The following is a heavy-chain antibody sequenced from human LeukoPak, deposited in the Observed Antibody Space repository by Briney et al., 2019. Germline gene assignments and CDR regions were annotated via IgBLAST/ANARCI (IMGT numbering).Heavy chain of an antibody. J-gene: IGHJ4*02. D-gene: IGHD3-10*01. CDR1: GFTFSSYS. Sequence: ASVKVSCKASGFTFSSYSISWVRQAPGQGLEWIGWISTYNGNTNYAQKFQGRVTMTTDTSTSTAYMELRSLRSDDTAVYYCARHSPMVRVVTLDYWGQGTLVTVSS. CDR2: ISTYNGNT. CDR3: ARHSPMVRVVTLDY. V-gene: IGHV1-18*01.